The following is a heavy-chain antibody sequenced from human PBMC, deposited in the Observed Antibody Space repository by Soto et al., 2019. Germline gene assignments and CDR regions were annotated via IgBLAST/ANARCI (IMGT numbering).Heavy chain of an antibody. CDR2: ISAYNGNT. Sequence: QVQLVQSGAEVKKPGASVKVSCKASGYTFTSYGISWVRQAPGQGLEWMGWISAYNGNTNYAQKLEGRGTMTTDTSTGTAYMEVRSLRSDGTVVYYCAREDCSSTSCYKGGYYYYGMDVWGQGTTVTVSS. V-gene: IGHV1-18*01. J-gene: IGHJ6*02. CDR3: AREDCSSTSCYKGGYYYYGMDV. D-gene: IGHD2-2*02. CDR1: GYTFTSYG.